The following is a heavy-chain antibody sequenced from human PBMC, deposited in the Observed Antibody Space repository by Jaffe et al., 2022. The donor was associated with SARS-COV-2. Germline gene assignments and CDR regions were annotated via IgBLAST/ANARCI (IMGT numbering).Heavy chain of an antibody. CDR1: GFTFSNFG. CDR3: TREVPQLLFDY. CDR2: ISYDGSNK. Sequence: QVQLVESGGGVVQPGRSLRLSCAASGFTFSNFGMHWVRQAPGKGLEWVALISYDGSNKNYVDSVKGRFTISRDNSKNTMYLQMNSLRPEDTAVYYCTREVPQLLFDYWGLGTLVTVSS. V-gene: IGHV3-30*03. J-gene: IGHJ4*02. D-gene: IGHD3-10*01.